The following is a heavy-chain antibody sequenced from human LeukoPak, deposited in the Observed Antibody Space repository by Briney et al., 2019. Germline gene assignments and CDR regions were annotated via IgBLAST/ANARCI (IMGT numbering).Heavy chain of an antibody. CDR2: ISSSSSYI. CDR3: ARSQYSGYDSDYYYGMDV. D-gene: IGHD5-12*01. CDR1: GFTFSSYS. J-gene: IGHJ6*04. Sequence: GGSLRLSCAASGFTFSSYSMNWVRQAPGKGLEWVSSISSSSSYIYYVDSVKGRFTISRDNAKNSLYLQMNSLRAEDTAVYYCARSQYSGYDSDYYYGMDVWGKGTTVTVSS. V-gene: IGHV3-21*01.